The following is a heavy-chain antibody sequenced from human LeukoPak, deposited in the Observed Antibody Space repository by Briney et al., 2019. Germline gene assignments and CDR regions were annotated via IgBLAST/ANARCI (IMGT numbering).Heavy chain of an antibody. D-gene: IGHD3-3*01. J-gene: IGHJ3*02. CDR2: INHSGST. CDR1: GGSFSGYY. Sequence: AETLSLTCAVYGGSFSGYYWSWIRQPPGKGLEWIGEINHSGSTNYNPSLKRRVTISIDKSKNQFSLKLTSATAADTAVFYFVRAGSGALFGFDNWGQGTTVTVSS. CDR3: VRAGSGALFGFDN. V-gene: IGHV4-34*01.